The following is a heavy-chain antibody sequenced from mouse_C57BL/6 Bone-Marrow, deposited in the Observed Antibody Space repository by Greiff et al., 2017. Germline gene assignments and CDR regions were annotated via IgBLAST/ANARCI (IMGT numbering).Heavy chain of an antibody. V-gene: IGHV6-3*01. CDR2: IRLKSDNYAT. D-gene: IGHD1-1*01. J-gene: IGHJ4*01. Sequence: DVHLVESGGGLVQPGGSMKLSCVASGFTFSNYWMNWVRQSPEKGLEWVAQIRLKSDNYATHYAESVKGRFTISRDDSKSSVYLQMNNLRAEDTGIYYCTPYYYGSSPYYAMDYWGQGTSVTVSS. CDR1: GFTFSNYW. CDR3: TPYYYGSSPYYAMDY.